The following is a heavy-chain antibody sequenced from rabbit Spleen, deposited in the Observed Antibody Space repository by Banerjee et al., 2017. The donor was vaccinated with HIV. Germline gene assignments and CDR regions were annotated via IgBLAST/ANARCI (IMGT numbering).Heavy chain of an antibody. V-gene: IGHV1S47*01. Sequence: EQLVESGGGLVQPGGSLKLSCKASGFDFSSYGVSWVRQAPGKGLEWIGYIDPVFGITYYANWVNGRFTISSHNAQNTLFLQLNSLTAADTATYFCVREVAAKFNLWGQGTLVTVS. D-gene: IGHD4-1*01. CDR1: GFDFSSYG. CDR2: IDPVFGIT. CDR3: VREVAAKFNL. J-gene: IGHJ4*01.